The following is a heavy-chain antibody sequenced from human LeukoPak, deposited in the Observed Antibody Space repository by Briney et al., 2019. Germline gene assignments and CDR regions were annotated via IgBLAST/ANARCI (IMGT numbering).Heavy chain of an antibody. CDR1: GFTFSSYA. CDR3: AKDDQYSRRWLPPFDY. CDR2: ISGSGGST. D-gene: IGHD6-13*01. V-gene: IGHV3-23*01. J-gene: IGHJ4*02. Sequence: PGGSLRLSCAASGFTFSSYAMSWVRQAPGKGLEWVSAISGSGGSTYYADSVKGRFTISRDNSKNTLYLQMNSLRAEDTAVYYCAKDDQYSRRWLPPFDYWGQGTLVTVSS.